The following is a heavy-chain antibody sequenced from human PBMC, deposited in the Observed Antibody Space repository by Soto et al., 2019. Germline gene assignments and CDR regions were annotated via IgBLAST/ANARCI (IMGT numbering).Heavy chain of an antibody. D-gene: IGHD3-22*01. V-gene: IGHV4-39*01. Sequence: SETLSLTCTVSGGSISSSSYYWGWIRQPPGKGLEWIGSIYYSGSTYYNPSLKSRVTISVDTSKNQFSLKLSSVTAADTAVYYCARLMPPRYYDYWGQGTLVTVSS. CDR2: IYYSGST. J-gene: IGHJ4*02. CDR1: GGSISSSSYY. CDR3: ARLMPPRYYDY.